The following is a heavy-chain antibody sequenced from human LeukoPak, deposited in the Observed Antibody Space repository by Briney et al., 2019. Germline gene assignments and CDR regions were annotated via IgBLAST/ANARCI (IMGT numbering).Heavy chain of an antibody. D-gene: IGHD6-19*01. J-gene: IGHJ4*02. V-gene: IGHV3-48*02. CDR3: ARDSGSGWTVDF. CDR1: GFTFSSYS. CDR2: IGRSGYTI. Sequence: GGSLRLSCAASGFTFSSYSMNWVRQAPGKGLEWVSYIGRSGYTIFYADSVKGRLTISRDNAKNSLYLQMNSLRDEDTAVYYCARDSGSGWTVDFWGQGTRVTVSS.